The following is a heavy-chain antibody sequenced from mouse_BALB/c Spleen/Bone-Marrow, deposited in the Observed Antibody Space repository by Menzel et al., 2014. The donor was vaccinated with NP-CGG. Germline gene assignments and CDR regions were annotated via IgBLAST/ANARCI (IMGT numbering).Heavy chain of an antibody. CDR2: INPYNGGS. J-gene: IGHJ4*01. CDR3: ARGSTVTRYYAMDY. CDR1: GYSFTGYT. D-gene: IGHD2-10*02. Sequence: EVQLQQSGPELVKPGTSMKISCKASGYSFTGYTMNWVKQTLGKNLEWIGLINPYNGGSSYNQKFKGKATLTVDKSSSTAYMGLLSLTSEDSAVYYCARGSTVTRYYAMDYWGQGTSVTVSS. V-gene: IGHV1-31*01.